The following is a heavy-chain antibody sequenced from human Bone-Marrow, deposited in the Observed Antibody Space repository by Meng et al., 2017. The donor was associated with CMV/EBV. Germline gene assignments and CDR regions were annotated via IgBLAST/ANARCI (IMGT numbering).Heavy chain of an antibody. CDR1: GFTFRSYG. CDR2: MRFDGTKT. V-gene: IGHV3-30*02. J-gene: IGHJ6*02. CDR3: ARDGTYYDFWSGYYAPMPYYYYGMDV. D-gene: IGHD3-3*01. Sequence: GESLKISCLASGFTFRSYGMHWVRQAPGKGLEWVAFMRFDGTKTYYGDSVKGRFTIPRDHAKNSLYLQMNSLRAEDTAVYYCARDGTYYDFWSGYYAPMPYYYYGMDVWGQGTTVTVSS.